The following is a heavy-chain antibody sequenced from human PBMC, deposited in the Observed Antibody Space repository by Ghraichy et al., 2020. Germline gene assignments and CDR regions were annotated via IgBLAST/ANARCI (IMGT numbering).Heavy chain of an antibody. Sequence: SGPTLVKPTQTLTLTCTFSGFSLSTSGVGVGWIRQPPGKALEWLALIYWDDDKRYSPSLKSRLTITKDTSKNQVVLTMTNMDPVDTATYYCAHRGDDVRISGDYFDYWGQGTLVTVSS. J-gene: IGHJ4*02. D-gene: IGHD3-16*01. V-gene: IGHV2-5*02. CDR1: GFSLSTSGVG. CDR3: AHRGDDVRISGDYFDY. CDR2: IYWDDDK.